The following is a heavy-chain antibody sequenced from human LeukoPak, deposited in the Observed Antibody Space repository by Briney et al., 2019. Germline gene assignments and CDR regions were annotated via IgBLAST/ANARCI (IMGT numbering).Heavy chain of an antibody. Sequence: WIRQPPGKGLEWIGSIYYSGSTYYNPALKSRVTISVDTSKNQFSLKLSSVTAADTAVYYCARTVDGGLYDYWGQGTLVTVSS. CDR3: ARTVDGGLYDY. D-gene: IGHD2-15*01. CDR2: IYYSGST. V-gene: IGHV4-39*01. J-gene: IGHJ4*02.